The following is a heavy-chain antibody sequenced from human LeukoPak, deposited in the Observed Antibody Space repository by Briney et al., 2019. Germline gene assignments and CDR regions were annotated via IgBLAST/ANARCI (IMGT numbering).Heavy chain of an antibody. J-gene: IGHJ6*02. CDR2: IKGDESSV. CDR1: AFTFSSYW. Sequence: PGGSLRLSCAASAFTFSSYWMHWVRQAPGKGLEWVSRIKGDESSVNYADSVEGRFTISRDNAKNSMYLQMNSLRIEDTALYYCSKDISAGGLDVWGPGTTVTVSS. D-gene: IGHD3-16*02. V-gene: IGHV3-74*01. CDR3: SKDISAGGLDV.